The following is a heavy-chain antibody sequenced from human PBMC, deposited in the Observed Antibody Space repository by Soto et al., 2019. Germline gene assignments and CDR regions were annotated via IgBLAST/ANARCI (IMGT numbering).Heavy chain of an antibody. CDR1: GFTFSSYS. Sequence: GGSLRLSCAASGFTFSSYSMNWVRQAPGKGLEWVSYISSSSSTIYYADSVKGRFTISRDNAKNSLYLQMNSLRAEDTAVYYCARDPRLYSSSFWVPFDYWGQGTLVTVSS. CDR3: ARDPRLYSSSFWVPFDY. D-gene: IGHD6-6*01. J-gene: IGHJ4*02. V-gene: IGHV3-48*01. CDR2: ISSSSSTI.